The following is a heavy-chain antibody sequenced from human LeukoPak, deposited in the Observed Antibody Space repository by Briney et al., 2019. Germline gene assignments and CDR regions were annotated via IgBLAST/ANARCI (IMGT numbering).Heavy chain of an antibody. J-gene: IGHJ4*02. CDR1: GFTFSSYS. CDR3: ARDVAATGQGLDY. Sequence: PGGSLRLSCAASGFTFSSYSMNWVRQAPGKGLEWVSSISSSSSYIYYADSVKGRFTISRDNAKNSLYLQMNSLRAEDTAVYYCARDVAATGQGLDYWGQGTLVTLSS. D-gene: IGHD2-15*01. CDR2: ISSSSSYI. V-gene: IGHV3-21*01.